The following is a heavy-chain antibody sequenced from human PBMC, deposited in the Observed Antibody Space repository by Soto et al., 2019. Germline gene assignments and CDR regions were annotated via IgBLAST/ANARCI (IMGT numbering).Heavy chain of an antibody. V-gene: IGHV3-49*03. CDR1: GFIFSDYA. J-gene: IGHJ4*02. Sequence: GGSLRLSCTGSGFIFSDYAMSWFRQTPGQGLEWVGFIRSKAYGGTTEDAASVRGRFTISRDDSKSIAYLQMSSLKSEDTAVYYCGPWDDYGAGTYISWGQGTLVTVSS. CDR3: GPWDDYGAGTYIS. D-gene: IGHD3-10*01. CDR2: IRSKAYGGTT.